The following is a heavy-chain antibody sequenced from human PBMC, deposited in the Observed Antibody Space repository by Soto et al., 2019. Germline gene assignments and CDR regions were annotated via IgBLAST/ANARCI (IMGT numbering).Heavy chain of an antibody. J-gene: IGHJ4*02. CDR1: GFSLTTSGVG. D-gene: IGHD3-3*01. CDR2: LYWDDDK. Sequence: QITLKESGPPVVKPTETLTLTCTFSGFSLTTSGVGVGWVRQSPGKAPEWLALLYWDDDKRYSTSLKSRLTITKDTSKNPVVLTMANVDPAETATYYCAHRVLRTVFGLVTTTAIYFDFWGQGTPVVVSS. V-gene: IGHV2-5*02. CDR3: AHRVLRTVFGLVTTTAIYFDF.